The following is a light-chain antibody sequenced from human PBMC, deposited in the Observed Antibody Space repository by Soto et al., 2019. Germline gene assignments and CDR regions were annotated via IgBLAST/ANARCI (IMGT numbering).Light chain of an antibody. Sequence: DIQMTPSPSTLSGSVGARVTITCRASQTISSWLAWYQQKPGKAPKLLIYTASTLKSGVPPRFSGSGSGTEFTLTISSLQPDDFATYYGEHYNCYSESFGQGTKVELE. CDR2: TAS. J-gene: IGKJ1*01. CDR3: EHYNCYSES. V-gene: IGKV1-5*03. CDR1: QTISSW.